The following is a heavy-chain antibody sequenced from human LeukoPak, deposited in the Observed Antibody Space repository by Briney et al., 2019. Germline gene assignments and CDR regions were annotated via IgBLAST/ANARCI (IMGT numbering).Heavy chain of an antibody. J-gene: IGHJ4*02. CDR1: GFTFSSYA. Sequence: GGSLRLSCAAPGFTFSSYAMSWVRQAPGKGLEWVSAISGSGGSTYYADSVKGRFTISRDNSKNTLYLQMNSLRAEDTAVYYCAKDHYGDYEGYFDYWGQGTLVTVSS. D-gene: IGHD4-17*01. CDR2: ISGSGGST. V-gene: IGHV3-23*01. CDR3: AKDHYGDYEGYFDY.